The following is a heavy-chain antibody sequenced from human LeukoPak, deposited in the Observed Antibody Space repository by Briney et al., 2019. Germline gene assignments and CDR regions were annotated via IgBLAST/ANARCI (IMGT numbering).Heavy chain of an antibody. D-gene: IGHD3-16*01. Sequence: PSETLSLTCNVSGDSVNNTNYYWAWIRQPPGKGLEWIGSINYRGNTYFNPSLKSRITLSVDSSKNQFSLKLSSVTAADTAVYYCARFDGITFGGVTKRRGYFDYWGQGTLVTVSS. J-gene: IGHJ4*02. CDR2: INYRGNT. CDR1: GDSVNNTNYY. V-gene: IGHV4-39*07. CDR3: ARFDGITFGGVTKRRGYFDY.